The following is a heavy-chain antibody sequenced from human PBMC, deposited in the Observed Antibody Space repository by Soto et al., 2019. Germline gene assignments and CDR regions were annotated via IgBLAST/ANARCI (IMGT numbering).Heavy chain of an antibody. CDR2: ISWNSGSI. CDR3: AKGLELRSGAFDI. CDR1: GFTFDDYA. V-gene: IGHV3-9*01. J-gene: IGHJ3*02. Sequence: QPGGSLRLSCAASGFTFDDYAMHWVRQAPGKGLEWVSGISWNSGSIGYADSVKGRFTISRDNAKNSLYLQMNSLRAEDTALYYCAKGLELRSGAFDIWGQGTMVTVSS. D-gene: IGHD1-7*01.